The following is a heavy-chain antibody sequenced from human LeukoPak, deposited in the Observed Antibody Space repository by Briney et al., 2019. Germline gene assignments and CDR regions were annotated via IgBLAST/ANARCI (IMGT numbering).Heavy chain of an antibody. CDR2: IYYSGST. J-gene: IGHJ6*02. D-gene: IGHD2-2*01. CDR3: ARERGVVVPVYYYYGMDV. Sequence: SQTLSPTCTVSGGSISSGDYYWSWIRQPPGKGLEWIGYIYYSGSTYYNPSLKSRVTISVDTSKNQFSLKLSSVTAADTAVYYCARERGVVVPVYYYYGMDVWGQGTTVTVSS. V-gene: IGHV4-30-4*01. CDR1: GGSISSGDYY.